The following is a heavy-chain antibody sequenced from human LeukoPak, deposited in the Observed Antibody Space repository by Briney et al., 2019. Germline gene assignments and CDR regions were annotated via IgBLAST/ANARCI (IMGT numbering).Heavy chain of an antibody. CDR3: ARHRGDNSNPRYYFYYMDV. Sequence: PSETLSLTCSVSGHSISSGYYWGWIRQPPGKGLEWIGTMYHRGSTYYNPSLKSRVTMSGDTSKNHFSLKLSSVIAADAAMYYCARHRGDNSNPRYYFYYMDVWGKGTTVTVSS. CDR1: GHSISSGYY. D-gene: IGHD4-11*01. V-gene: IGHV4-38-2*01. J-gene: IGHJ6*03. CDR2: MYHRGST.